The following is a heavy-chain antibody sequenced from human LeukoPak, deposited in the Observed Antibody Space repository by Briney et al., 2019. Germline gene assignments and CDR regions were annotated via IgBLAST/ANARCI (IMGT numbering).Heavy chain of an antibody. Sequence: GGSLRLSCAAPGFTFSSYWMSWVRQAPGKGLEWVANIKQDGSEKYYVDSVKGRFTISRDNAKNSLYLQMNSLRAEDTAVYYCARDKGQCGGGDCYFYYYYGMDVWGQGTTVTVSS. D-gene: IGHD2-21*02. J-gene: IGHJ6*02. CDR1: GFTFSSYW. CDR3: ARDKGQCGGGDCYFYYYYGMDV. V-gene: IGHV3-7*01. CDR2: IKQDGSEK.